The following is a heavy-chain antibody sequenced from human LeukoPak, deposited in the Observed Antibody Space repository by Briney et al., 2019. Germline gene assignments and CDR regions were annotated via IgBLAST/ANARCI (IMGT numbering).Heavy chain of an antibody. D-gene: IGHD2-15*01. CDR1: GFTFSDYD. CDR3: AKDYCSGGSCYLFDY. J-gene: IGHJ4*02. V-gene: IGHV3-13*01. Sequence: PGGSLRLSCAASGFTFSDYDMHWVRQATGKGLEWVSAIGTAGDTYYTGSVKGRFTISRDNSKNSLYLQMNSLRTEDTALYYCAKDYCSGGSCYLFDYWGQGTLVTVSS. CDR2: IGTAGDT.